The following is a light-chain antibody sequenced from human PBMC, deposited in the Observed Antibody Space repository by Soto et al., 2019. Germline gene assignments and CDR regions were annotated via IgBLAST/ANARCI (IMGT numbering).Light chain of an antibody. CDR3: QQYNSYWT. J-gene: IGKJ1*01. CDR1: QSISSW. Sequence: DIQMTQSPSTLSASVGDRVTITCRASQSISSWLAWYQQKPGKAPKLLIYKASSLESGVPSRFSRSGSGTEFTLTIISLQPDDFATYYCQQYNSYWTFGQGTKVEIK. CDR2: KAS. V-gene: IGKV1-5*03.